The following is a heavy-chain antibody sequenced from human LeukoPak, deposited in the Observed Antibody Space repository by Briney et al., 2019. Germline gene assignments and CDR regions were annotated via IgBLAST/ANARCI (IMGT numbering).Heavy chain of an antibody. D-gene: IGHD2-15*01. Sequence: ASVKVSCKASGHTFTSYGISWVRQAPGQGLEWMGWISAYNGNTNYAQKLQGRVTMTTDTSTSTAYMELRSLRSDDTAVYYCARDGVVVAADYYYYGMDVWGKGTTVTVSS. V-gene: IGHV1-18*04. J-gene: IGHJ6*04. CDR1: GHTFTSYG. CDR3: ARDGVVVAADYYYYGMDV. CDR2: ISAYNGNT.